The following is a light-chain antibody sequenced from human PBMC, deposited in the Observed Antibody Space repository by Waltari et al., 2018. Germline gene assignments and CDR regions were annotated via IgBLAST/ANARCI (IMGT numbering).Light chain of an antibody. Sequence: EIVMTHSPATLSVSPGARATLSCRASQSVSSNLAWYQQKPGQAPRLLIYGASTRATGIPARFSGSGYGKEFTLTISSLQAEDCAVYYCQQYNNWPPYTFGQGTKLEIK. V-gene: IGKV3-15*01. CDR3: QQYNNWPPYT. CDR2: GAS. CDR1: QSVSSN. J-gene: IGKJ2*01.